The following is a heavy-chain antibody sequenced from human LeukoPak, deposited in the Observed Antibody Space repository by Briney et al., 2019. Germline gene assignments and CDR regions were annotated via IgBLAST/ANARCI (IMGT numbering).Heavy chain of an antibody. D-gene: IGHD6-19*01. J-gene: IGHJ4*02. CDR3: GGAVVAATAIPFDH. V-gene: IGHV4-59*01. Sequence: SETLSLTCTVSDGPISSYYWSWIRQPPGKGLEWIGYIYYSGSTNYNPSLRSRLTISVDTSQNQFSLKLSSVTAADTAVYYFGGAVVAATAIPFDHWGQGTLVTVSS. CDR1: DGPISSYY. CDR2: IYYSGST.